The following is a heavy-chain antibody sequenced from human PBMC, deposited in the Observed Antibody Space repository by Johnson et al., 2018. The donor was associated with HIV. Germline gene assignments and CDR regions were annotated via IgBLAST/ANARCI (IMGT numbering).Heavy chain of an antibody. Sequence: VELVEAGGGLVEPGGSLRLSCVASGLTFTNAWTSWVRQAPGTGMEWGGRIQRKCYGGTADHAAPVKGRFTISIDDSKDTLYLQMTNLKIDDTAVYYCYDFWTGQGFDIWGQGTMVTVSS. CDR2: IQRKCYGGTA. D-gene: IGHD3/OR15-3a*01. J-gene: IGHJ3*02. CDR3: YDFWTGQGFDI. CDR1: GLTFTNAW. V-gene: IGHV3-15*01.